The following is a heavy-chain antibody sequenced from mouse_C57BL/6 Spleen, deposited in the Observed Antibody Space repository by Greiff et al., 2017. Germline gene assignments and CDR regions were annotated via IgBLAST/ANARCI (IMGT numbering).Heavy chain of an antibody. V-gene: IGHV1-50*01. CDR3: ARTELPWAWCAY. CDR2: IDPSDSYT. J-gene: IGHJ3*01. CDR1: GYTFTSYW. Sequence: QVQLQQPGAELVKPGASVKLSCKASGYTFTSYWMQWVKQRPGQGLEWIGEIDPSDSYTNYNQKFKGKATLTLDTSSSTAYMQLSSLTSEDSAVYYCARTELPWAWCAYGGQGTLVTVSA. D-gene: IGHD6-1*01.